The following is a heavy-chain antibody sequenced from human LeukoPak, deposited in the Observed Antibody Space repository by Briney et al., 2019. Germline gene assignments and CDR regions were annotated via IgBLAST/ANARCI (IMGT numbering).Heavy chain of an antibody. CDR1: GGSFSGYY. Sequence: SEALSLTCAVYGGSFSGYYWSWIRQPPGKGLEWIGEINHSGSTNYNPSLKSRVTISVDTSKNQFSLKLSSVTAADTAVYYCARGGYGDGWFDPWGQGTLVTVSS. CDR2: INHSGST. CDR3: ARGGYGDGWFDP. D-gene: IGHD4-17*01. V-gene: IGHV4-34*01. J-gene: IGHJ5*02.